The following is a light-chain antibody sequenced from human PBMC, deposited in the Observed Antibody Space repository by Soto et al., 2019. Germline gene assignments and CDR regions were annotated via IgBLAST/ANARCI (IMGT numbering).Light chain of an antibody. Sequence: IKLTQSPSSLSASVGDRVTITCRASQGISSYLAWYTQKPGKAPKILIYAASTLQSGVPSRFSGSGAGTDCTRTISSLQPEDFATDYCQQLNSYTLTFGPGTKVDIK. J-gene: IGKJ3*01. CDR1: QGISSY. CDR2: AAS. V-gene: IGKV1-9*01. CDR3: QQLNSYTLT.